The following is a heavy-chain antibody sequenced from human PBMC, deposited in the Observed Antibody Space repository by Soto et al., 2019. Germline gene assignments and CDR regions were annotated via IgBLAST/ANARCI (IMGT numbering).Heavy chain of an antibody. Sequence: SETLSLTCIVSGGSISSNYWSWIRQPPGKGLEWIGYIYYTGSTNFNPSLKNRVIISVDTSKNQCSLKLSSVTAADTAVYYCARSYPNTIFGVVPSRGLDVWGQGTTVTVSS. J-gene: IGHJ6*02. D-gene: IGHD3-3*01. CDR1: GGSISSNY. CDR3: ARSYPNTIFGVVPSRGLDV. CDR2: IYYTGST. V-gene: IGHV4-59*01.